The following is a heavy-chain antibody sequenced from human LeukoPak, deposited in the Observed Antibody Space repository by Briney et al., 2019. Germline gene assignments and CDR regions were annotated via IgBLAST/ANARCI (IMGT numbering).Heavy chain of an antibody. CDR2: IIPIFGTA. CDR3: ARELGGVSRHFDY. Sequence: GASVKVSCKASGGTFSSYAISWVRQAPGQGLEWMGGIIPIFGTANYAQKFQGRVTITADESTSTAYMELSSLRSEDTAVYYCARELGGVSRHFDYWGQGTLVTVSS. D-gene: IGHD3-16*01. CDR1: GGTFSSYA. V-gene: IGHV1-69*13. J-gene: IGHJ4*02.